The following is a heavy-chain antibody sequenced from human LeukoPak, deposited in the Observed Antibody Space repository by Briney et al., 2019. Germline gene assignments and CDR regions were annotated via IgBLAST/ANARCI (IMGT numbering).Heavy chain of an antibody. Sequence: PGGSLRLSCAASGFTFNTYAMHWVRQAPGKGLEWVAVIWYDGSNKYYVESVKGRFTISRDNSKNTLYLQMNSLRAEDTAVYYCVRDKWRSGYSNTFDMWDQGTMVTVSS. CDR2: IWYDGSNK. V-gene: IGHV3-33*01. CDR3: VRDKWRSGYSNTFDM. J-gene: IGHJ3*02. D-gene: IGHD3-22*01. CDR1: GFTFNTYA.